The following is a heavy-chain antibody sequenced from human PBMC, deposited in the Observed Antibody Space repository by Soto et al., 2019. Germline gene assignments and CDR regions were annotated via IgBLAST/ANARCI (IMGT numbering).Heavy chain of an antibody. CDR2: LYYSGTT. V-gene: IGHV4-39*01. D-gene: IGHD2-15*01. CDR3: ARSCNWYFDY. Sequence: QLQLQESGPGLVKPSQTLSLTCTVSGGSISSSRHDWGWIRQPPGKGLEWIGSLYYSGTTYYNPPPKSRVTISLVTSKNQFALKLSSVTAADTAVYYCARSCNWYFDYWGQGTLVTVSS. J-gene: IGHJ4*02. CDR1: GGSISSSRHD.